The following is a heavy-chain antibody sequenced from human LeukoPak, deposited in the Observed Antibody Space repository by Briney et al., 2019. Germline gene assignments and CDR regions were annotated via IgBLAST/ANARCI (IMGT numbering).Heavy chain of an antibody. V-gene: IGHV5-51*01. CDR1: GYSFSMYW. Sequence: GESLKISCKGSGYSFSMYWIAWVRQTPGKGLEWMGIIYPNDSETIYSPSFQGQVTMSADKSSAYLQWNSVKASDTAMYYCARRGGGYDINFDQWGQGTLVTVSS. CDR2: IYPNDSET. J-gene: IGHJ4*02. D-gene: IGHD5-12*01. CDR3: ARRGGGYDINFDQ.